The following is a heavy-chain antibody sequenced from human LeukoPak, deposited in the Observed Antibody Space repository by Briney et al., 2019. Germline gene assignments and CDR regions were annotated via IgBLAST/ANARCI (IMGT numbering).Heavy chain of an antibody. CDR2: INHSGST. D-gene: IGHD6-13*01. Sequence: GSLRLSCAASGFTFSDYNMSWIRQPPGKGLEWIGEINHSGSTNYNPSLKSRVTISVDTSKNQFSLKLSSVTAADTAVYYCAREGIAGGGFLWGQGTLVTVSS. J-gene: IGHJ4*02. CDR1: GFTFSDYN. CDR3: AREGIAGGGFL. V-gene: IGHV4-34*01.